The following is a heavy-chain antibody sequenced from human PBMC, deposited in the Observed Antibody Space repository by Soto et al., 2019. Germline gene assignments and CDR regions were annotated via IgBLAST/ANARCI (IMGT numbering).Heavy chain of an antibody. D-gene: IGHD6-25*01. J-gene: IGHJ5*02. CDR1: GGTVSSYA. Sequence: QVQLVQSGAEVKKPGSSVTVSCKASGGTVSSYAISWVRQAPGHGLEWMGGIIPIFGTANYAQKFQGRVTITADESTSTAYMELSSLRSEDTAVYYCARTGAGGGWFDPWGQGTLVTVSS. V-gene: IGHV1-69*01. CDR3: ARTGAGGGWFDP. CDR2: IIPIFGTA.